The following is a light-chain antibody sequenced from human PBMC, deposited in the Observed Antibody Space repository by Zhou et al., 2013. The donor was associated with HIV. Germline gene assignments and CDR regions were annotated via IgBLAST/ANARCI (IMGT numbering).Light chain of an antibody. CDR3: QQYASSPRT. CDR2: GAS. J-gene: IGKJ1*01. CDR1: QSFNNY. V-gene: IGKV3-20*01. Sequence: EIVLTQSPATLSLSPGERATLSCRASQSFNNYLAWYQQKPGQAPRLLIYGASSRAPGIPDRFSGSGSGTDFTLTISRLEPEDFAVYSCQQYASSPRTFGQGTKVEIK.